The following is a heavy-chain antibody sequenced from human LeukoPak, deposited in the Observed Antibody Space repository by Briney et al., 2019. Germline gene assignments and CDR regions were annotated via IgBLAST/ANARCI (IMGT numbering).Heavy chain of an antibody. CDR3: ARLGPASSGWPESFDY. D-gene: IGHD6-19*01. J-gene: IGHJ4*02. V-gene: IGHV3-7*03. CDR2: IKRDGSEK. CDR1: GFTFSSYA. Sequence: GGSLRLSCAASGFTFSSYAMSWVRQAPGKGLGWVANIKRDGSEKYYVDSVKGRFTISRDNAKNSLDLQMNSLRVEDTAVYYCARLGPASSGWPESFDYWGQGTLVTVSS.